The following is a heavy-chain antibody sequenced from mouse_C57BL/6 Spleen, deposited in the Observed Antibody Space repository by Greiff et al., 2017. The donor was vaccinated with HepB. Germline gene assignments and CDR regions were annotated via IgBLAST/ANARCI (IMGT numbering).Heavy chain of an antibody. V-gene: IGHV5-4*01. Sequence: EVQLVESGGGLVKPGGSLKLSCAASGFTFSSYAMSWVRQTPEKRLEWVATISDGGSYTYYPDNVKGRFTISRDNAKNNLYLQMSHLKSEDTAMYCCAREGSYGSSSLYVVCWGQGTTLTVSS. CDR1: GFTFSSYA. CDR2: ISDGGSYT. D-gene: IGHD1-1*01. CDR3: AREGSYGSSSLYVVC. J-gene: IGHJ2*01.